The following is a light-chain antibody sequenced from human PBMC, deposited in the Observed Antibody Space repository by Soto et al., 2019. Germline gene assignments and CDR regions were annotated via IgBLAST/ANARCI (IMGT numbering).Light chain of an antibody. CDR3: MQVLQTPRT. CDR1: QSLLHSNGNTY. Sequence: DIVVTQSPLSLPVTPGEPASISCKSSQSLLHSNGNTYLDWYLQKPGQTPQLLIYSGSNRASGAPDRFSGSGSGTDFTLKISRVEAEDVGVYYCMQVLQTPRTFGGGTKVEIK. CDR2: SGS. V-gene: IGKV2-28*01. J-gene: IGKJ4*01.